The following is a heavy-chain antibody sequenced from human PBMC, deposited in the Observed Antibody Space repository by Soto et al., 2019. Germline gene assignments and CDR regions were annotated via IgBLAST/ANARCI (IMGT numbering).Heavy chain of an antibody. CDR1: GYRFTNSW. CDR2: IYPGDSDT. D-gene: IGHD4-17*01. CDR3: ARQAVTVTSRGKCYSFDY. V-gene: IGHV5-51*01. Sequence: EVQLVQSGAEVKKPGESLKISCKGSGYRFTNSWIGWVRQMPGKGLELMGIIYPGDSDTTYSPSFQGQVTISADKSISTAYLQWSSLKASDTAMYYCARQAVTVTSRGKCYSFDYWGQGTLVTVSS. J-gene: IGHJ4*02.